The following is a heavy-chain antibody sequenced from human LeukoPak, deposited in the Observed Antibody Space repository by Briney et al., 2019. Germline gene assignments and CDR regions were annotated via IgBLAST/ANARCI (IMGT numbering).Heavy chain of an antibody. V-gene: IGHV1-69*05. D-gene: IGHD7-27*01. CDR2: IIPILGIA. CDR3: ARVLGTGNDY. J-gene: IGHJ4*02. CDR1: GGTFSSYA. Sequence: GASVKVSCKASGGTFSSYAISWVRQAPGQGLEWMGGIIPILGIANYAQKFQGRVTITTDESTSTAYMELSSLRSEDTAVYYCARVLGTGNDYWGQGTLVTVSS.